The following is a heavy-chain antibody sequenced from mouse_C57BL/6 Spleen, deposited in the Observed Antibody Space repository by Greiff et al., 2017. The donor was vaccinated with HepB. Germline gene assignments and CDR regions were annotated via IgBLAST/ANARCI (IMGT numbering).Heavy chain of an antibody. D-gene: IGHD2-4*01. Sequence: EVKLMESGGGLVKPGGSPKLSCAASGFTFSDYGMHWVRQAPEKGLEWVAYISSGSSTIYYADTVKGRFTISRDNAKNTLFLQMTSLRSEDTAMYYCARGIYYDYDYFDYWGQGTTLTVSS. CDR3: ARGIYYDYDYFDY. CDR1: GFTFSDYG. J-gene: IGHJ2*01. CDR2: ISSGSSTI. V-gene: IGHV5-17*01.